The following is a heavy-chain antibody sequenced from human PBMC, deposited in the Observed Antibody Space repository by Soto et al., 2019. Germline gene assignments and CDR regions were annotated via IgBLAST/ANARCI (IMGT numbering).Heavy chain of an antibody. CDR2: VSPYNGHT. D-gene: IGHD3-10*01. CDR3: ARVTFGELSWFDP. Sequence: QDQLVQSGSEVKKPGASVKVSCKASGYTFTSFGIGWVRKAPGQGLEWLGWVSPYNGHTRYAQEVEGRVTMTTETSTSTAYMELRSLRSDDTAVYYCARVTFGELSWFDPWGQGTLVTVSS. CDR1: GYTFTSFG. J-gene: IGHJ5*02. V-gene: IGHV1-18*01.